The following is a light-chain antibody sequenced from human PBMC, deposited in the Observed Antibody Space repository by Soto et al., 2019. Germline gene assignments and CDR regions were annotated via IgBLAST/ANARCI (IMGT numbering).Light chain of an antibody. CDR3: QQPYSTVRT. Sequence: DIQMTQSPSTLSASVGDRVTITCRASQSISSWLAWYQQKPGKAPKLLIYDASSLESGVPSRFSGSGSGTEFTLTISSLQPEDFATYYCQQPYSTVRTFGQGTKVDIK. CDR2: DAS. J-gene: IGKJ1*01. V-gene: IGKV1-5*01. CDR1: QSISSW.